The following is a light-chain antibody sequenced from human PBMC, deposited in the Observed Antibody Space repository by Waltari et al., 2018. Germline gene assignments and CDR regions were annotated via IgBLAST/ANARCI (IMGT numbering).Light chain of an antibody. CDR3: FSTDGSATYGV. CDR1: ALPKKF. V-gene: IGLV3-10*01. Sequence: SYELTQPPSVSVSPGQTARIACSGDALPKKFAYWYQQRSGQAPVMVIYEDNKRPDGIPERFSGASSGTVATLTITGAQVEDEGDYFCFSTDGSATYGVFGSGTKV. J-gene: IGLJ6*01. CDR2: EDN.